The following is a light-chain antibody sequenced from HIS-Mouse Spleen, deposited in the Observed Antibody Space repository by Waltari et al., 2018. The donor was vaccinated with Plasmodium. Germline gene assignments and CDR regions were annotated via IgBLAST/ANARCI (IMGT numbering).Light chain of an antibody. V-gene: IGKV1-5*03. CDR1: QSISSW. CDR2: KAS. CDR3: QQYNSYQ. J-gene: IGKJ1*01. Sequence: DIQMTQSPSTLSSSVGDSVTIPCRASQSISSWLAWYQQKPGKAPKLLIYKASSVESGVPSRFSGSGSGTEFTLTISSLQPDDFATYYCQQYNSYQFGQGTKVEIK.